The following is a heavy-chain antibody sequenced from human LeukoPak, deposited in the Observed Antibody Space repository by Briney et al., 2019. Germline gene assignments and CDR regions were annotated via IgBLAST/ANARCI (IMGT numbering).Heavy chain of an antibody. CDR2: IYPGDSDT. CDR3: ARSREIFGVVIDY. V-gene: IGHV5-51*01. CDR1: GYSFTSYW. J-gene: IGHJ4*02. Sequence: GESLKISCKGSGYSFTSYWNGWVRQMPGKGLEWMGIIYPGDSDTRYSPSFQGQVTISADKSISTAYLQWSSLKASDTAMYYCARSREIFGVVIDYWGQGTLVTVSS. D-gene: IGHD3-3*01.